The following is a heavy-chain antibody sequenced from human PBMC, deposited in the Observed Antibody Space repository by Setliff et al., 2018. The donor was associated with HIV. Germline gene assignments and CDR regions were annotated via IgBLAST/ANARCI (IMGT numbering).Heavy chain of an antibody. CDR2: INPNSGST. CDR3: ARDSFDTSGPPYFHH. D-gene: IGHD3-22*01. Sequence: ASVKVSCKASGYTFTGYYMHWVRQAPGQGLEWMGWINPNSGSTRYAQNFQGRVTMTRDTSISTAYMELSSLNSDDTAVYYCARDSFDTSGPPYFHHWGQGTLVTVSS. J-gene: IGHJ1*01. CDR1: GYTFTGYY. V-gene: IGHV1-2*02.